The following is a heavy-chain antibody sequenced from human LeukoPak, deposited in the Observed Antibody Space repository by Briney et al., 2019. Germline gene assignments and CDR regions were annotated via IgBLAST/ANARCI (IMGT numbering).Heavy chain of an antibody. CDR3: ARGSAWACHGVRCYPLDN. D-gene: IGHD2-8*01. Sequence: PGGSLRLSCAASGFTFPSYAMGWVRQAPGRGLEWIAAISGGGSHSWHADSVKGRFTISSDNSRDTLYLQMNSLRVDDTAVYYCARGSAWACHGVRCYPLDNCGQGALVTVSS. CDR1: GFTFPSYA. J-gene: IGHJ4*02. CDR2: ISGGGSHS. V-gene: IGHV3-23*01.